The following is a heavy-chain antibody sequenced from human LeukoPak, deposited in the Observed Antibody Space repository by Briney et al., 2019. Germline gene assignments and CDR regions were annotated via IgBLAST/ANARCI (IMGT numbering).Heavy chain of an antibody. D-gene: IGHD3-22*01. CDR1: VFTFSDYY. J-gene: IGHJ4*02. V-gene: IGHV3-11*04. CDR2: ISSRGSTI. Sequence: GGSLRLSCAASVFTFSDYYMTWILQAPGKGLEWVSHISSRGSTIHYADSVKGRFTISRDNAKNSLYLQMNSLRAEDTAVYYCARDYDSSGYPDYWGQGTLVTVSS. CDR3: ARDYDSSGYPDY.